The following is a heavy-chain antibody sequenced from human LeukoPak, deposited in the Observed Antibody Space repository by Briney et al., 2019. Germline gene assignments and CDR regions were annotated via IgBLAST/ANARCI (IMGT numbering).Heavy chain of an antibody. D-gene: IGHD4-17*01. J-gene: IGHJ5*02. Sequence: ASGKLSCKPSVYTFTSYAMHWVRQAPGQRLEWMGWINAGNGNTKYSQKLQGRVTITRDSSASTTYMDLSSLRSEDTARSCCASGRGGDYGNWFDPWGQGTMVTVSS. CDR1: VYTFTSYA. CDR2: INAGNGNT. V-gene: IGHV1-3*01. CDR3: ASGRGGDYGNWFDP.